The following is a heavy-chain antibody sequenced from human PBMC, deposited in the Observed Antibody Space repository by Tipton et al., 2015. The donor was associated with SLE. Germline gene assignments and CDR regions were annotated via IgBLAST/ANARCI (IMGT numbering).Heavy chain of an antibody. V-gene: IGHV4-34*01. D-gene: IGHD2-2*01. CDR3: ARGVQLSPRAFDI. J-gene: IGHJ3*02. Sequence: TLSLTCAVYGGSFSGYYWSWIRQPPGKGLEWIGEINHSGSTNYNPSHKSRVTISVDTSKNQFSLKLSSVTAADTAVYYCARGVQLSPRAFDIWGQGTMVTVSS. CDR1: GGSFSGYY. CDR2: INHSGST.